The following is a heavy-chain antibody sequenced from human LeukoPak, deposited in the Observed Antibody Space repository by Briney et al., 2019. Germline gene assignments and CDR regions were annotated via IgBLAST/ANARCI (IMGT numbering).Heavy chain of an antibody. CDR3: ARHGRGRYSYGYPYYYGMDV. Sequence: GESLKISCKGSGYSFTSYWIGWVRQMPGKGREWMGSIYPGDSDTRDSPAFQGEVTISADKYISTAYLQWSSLKASDTAMYYCARHGRGRYSYGYPYYYGMDVWGQGTTVTVSS. CDR2: IYPGDSDT. V-gene: IGHV5-51*01. J-gene: IGHJ6*02. CDR1: GYSFTSYW. D-gene: IGHD5-18*01.